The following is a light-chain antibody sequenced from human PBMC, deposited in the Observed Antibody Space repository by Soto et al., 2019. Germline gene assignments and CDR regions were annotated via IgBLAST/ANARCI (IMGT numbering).Light chain of an antibody. J-gene: IGLJ1*01. CDR2: DVS. Sequence: QSALTQPASVSGSPGQSITISCTGTSNDIGGYNFVSWYQQHPGKAPKLIIYDVSDRPSGVSNRFSGSKSGNTASLTISGLQVEDEADYCCSSYRSITTSYVFGTGTKLTVL. CDR3: SSYRSITTSYV. V-gene: IGLV2-14*01. CDR1: SNDIGGYNF.